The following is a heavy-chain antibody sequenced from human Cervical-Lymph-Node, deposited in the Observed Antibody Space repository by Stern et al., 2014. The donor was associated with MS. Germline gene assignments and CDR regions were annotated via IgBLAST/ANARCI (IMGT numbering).Heavy chain of an antibody. CDR3: ARGDCSCGSCLAXXDX. CDR1: GYTFTGYY. J-gene: IGHJ4*02. V-gene: IGHV1-2*04. D-gene: IGHD2-15*01. Sequence: QMQLVQSGAEVKKPGASVKVSCKASGYTFTGYYMHWVRQAPGQGLEWMGWINPNSGGTNYAQKFQGWVTMTRDTSISTAYMELSRLRSDDTAVYYCARGDCSCGSCLAXXDXWGQGTLVTVSS. CDR2: INPNSGGT.